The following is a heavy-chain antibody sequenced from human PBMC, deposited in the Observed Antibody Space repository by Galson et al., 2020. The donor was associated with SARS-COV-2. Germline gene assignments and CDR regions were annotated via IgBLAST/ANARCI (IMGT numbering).Heavy chain of an antibody. CDR3: ARAMGQYNYYGMDV. CDR2: IYSGGST. V-gene: IGHV3-53*01. CDR1: ELTVSSNY. Sequence: GESLKISCAASELTVSSNYLTWVRQAPGKGLEWVSVIYSGGSTYYADSVKGRFTISRDNSKNTLYLQMNSLRADDTAVYYCARAMGQYNYYGMDVWGQGTTVTVSS. J-gene: IGHJ6*02.